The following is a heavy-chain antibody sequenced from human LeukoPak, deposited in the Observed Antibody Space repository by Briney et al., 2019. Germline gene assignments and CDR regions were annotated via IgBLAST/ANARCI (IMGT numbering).Heavy chain of an antibody. Sequence: ASVKVSCKASGYTFTSYGISWVRQAPGQGLEWMGWISVYNGNTNYAQILQGRVTMTTDTSTSTAYMELRSLRSDDTAVYFCARDEWVLGIAARRGIDYWGQGTLVTVSS. J-gene: IGHJ4*02. CDR1: GYTFTSYG. V-gene: IGHV1-18*01. D-gene: IGHD6-6*01. CDR3: ARDEWVLGIAARRGIDY. CDR2: ISVYNGNT.